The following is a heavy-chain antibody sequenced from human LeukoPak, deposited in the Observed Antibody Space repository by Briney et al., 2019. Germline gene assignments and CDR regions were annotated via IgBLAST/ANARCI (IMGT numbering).Heavy chain of an antibody. V-gene: IGHV5-10-1*01. CDR3: ASGTRYCTSTSCQGGYYFDN. D-gene: IGHD2-2*01. J-gene: IGHJ4*02. CDR2: IDPSDSYT. CDR1: GYIFSNYW. Sequence: GESPRISCKGSGYIFSNYWISWVRQVPGQGLEWMGRIDPSDSYTNYGPSFQGHVTISADKSISTAYLQWSSLKASDTAMYYCASGTRYCTSTSCQGGYYFDNWGQGTLVTVSS.